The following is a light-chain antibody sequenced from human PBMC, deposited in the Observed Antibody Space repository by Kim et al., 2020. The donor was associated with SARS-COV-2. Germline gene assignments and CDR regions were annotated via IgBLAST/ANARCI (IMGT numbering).Light chain of an antibody. Sequence: SVSPGGRATLSCRASQSVSSNFAWYQQKPGQAPRLLIYGASTRATGIPARFSGSGSGTEFTLTISSLQSEDFAVYYCQQYNNWPYTFGQGTKLEI. J-gene: IGKJ2*01. CDR3: QQYNNWPYT. V-gene: IGKV3-15*01. CDR1: QSVSSN. CDR2: GAS.